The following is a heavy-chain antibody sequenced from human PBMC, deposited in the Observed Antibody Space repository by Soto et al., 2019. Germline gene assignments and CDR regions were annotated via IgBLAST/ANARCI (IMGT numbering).Heavy chain of an antibody. CDR1: GGSISSYY. CDR3: ARGYGRSTICCCSPYYYYGTDV. D-gene: IGHD2-2*01. V-gene: IGHV4-59*01. CDR2: IYYSGST. Sequence: SETLSLTCTVSGGSISSYYWSWIRQPPGKGVDWIGYIYYSGSTNYNPSLKSRGTISVDTSRSQFSLKLSSVTAADTAVYYCARGYGRSTICCCSPYYYYGTDVWGQGAPVPVSS. J-gene: IGHJ6*02.